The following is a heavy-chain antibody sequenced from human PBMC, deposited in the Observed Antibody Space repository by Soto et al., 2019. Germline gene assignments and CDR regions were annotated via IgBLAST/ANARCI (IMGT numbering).Heavy chain of an antibody. CDR3: ANVHSSSTIFGVVIMEYYFDY. CDR1: GFTFSSYA. Sequence: EVQLLESGGGLVQPGGSLRLSCAASGFTFSSYAMSWVRQAPGKGLEWVSAISGSGGSTYYADSVKGRFTISRDNSKNTLYLQMNSLRAEDTAVYYCANVHSSSTIFGVVIMEYYFDYWGQGTLVTVSS. CDR2: ISGSGGST. J-gene: IGHJ4*02. D-gene: IGHD3-3*01. V-gene: IGHV3-23*01.